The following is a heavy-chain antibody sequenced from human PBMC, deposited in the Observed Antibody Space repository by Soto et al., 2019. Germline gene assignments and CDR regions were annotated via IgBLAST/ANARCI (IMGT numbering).Heavy chain of an antibody. Sequence: EVQLVESGGGAVRPGGSLRLACAASGFSLDEYGMSWVRQAPGKGLEWVSGMHRNGVTTGYADSVKGRFTMSRDDAKNYLYLQMSSVRAEDRAVYYGAGDHTWGYVYGDSGDSWGHGNLVNVSA. CDR2: MHRNGVTT. J-gene: IGHJ5*01. CDR1: GFSLDEYG. D-gene: IGHD4-17*01. CDR3: AGDHTWGYVYGDSGDS. V-gene: IGHV3-20*04.